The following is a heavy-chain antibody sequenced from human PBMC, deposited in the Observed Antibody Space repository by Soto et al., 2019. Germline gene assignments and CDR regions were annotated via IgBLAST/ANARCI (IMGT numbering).Heavy chain of an antibody. V-gene: IGHV1-69*06. D-gene: IGHD2-21*01. J-gene: IGHJ6*02. CDR1: GGTFSSYT. Sequence: SVKVSCNLFGGTFSSYTFTWVRQAPGQGLEWMGGVTHVSGTTNYAQKFQDRVTITADKSTFTVYMELTRLRSEDTAAYYCARVPHIDAMDVWGQGTTVTVSS. CDR2: VTHVSGTT. CDR3: ARVPHIDAMDV.